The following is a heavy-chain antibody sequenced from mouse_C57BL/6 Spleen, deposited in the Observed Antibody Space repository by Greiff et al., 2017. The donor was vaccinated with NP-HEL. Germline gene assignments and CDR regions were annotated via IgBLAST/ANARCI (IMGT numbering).Heavy chain of an antibody. J-gene: IGHJ3*01. CDR2: IDPETGGT. V-gene: IGHV1-15*01. Sequence: VQLQQSGAELVRPGASVTLSCKASGYTFTDYEMHWVKQTPVHGLEWIGAIDPETGGTAYNQKFKGKAILTADKSSSTAYMELRSLTSEDSAVYYCTRPYYGSRGFAYWGQGTLVTVSA. CDR3: TRPYYGSRGFAY. D-gene: IGHD1-1*01. CDR1: GYTFTDYE.